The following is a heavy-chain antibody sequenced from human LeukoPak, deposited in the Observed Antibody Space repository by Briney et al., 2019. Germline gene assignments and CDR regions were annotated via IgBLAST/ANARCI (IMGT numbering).Heavy chain of an antibody. CDR2: IYNGGST. V-gene: IGHV3-53*01. Sequence: GGSLRLSCAASGFPVSDNYMTWVRQAPGKGLEWVSVIYNGGSTYYADSVKGRSTISRDNSKNTLYLQMNSLRAEDTAVYYCAKFPLQEVGWEYFQHWGQGTLVTVSS. CDR3: AKFPLQEVGWEYFQH. D-gene: IGHD6-19*01. J-gene: IGHJ1*01. CDR1: GFPVSDNY.